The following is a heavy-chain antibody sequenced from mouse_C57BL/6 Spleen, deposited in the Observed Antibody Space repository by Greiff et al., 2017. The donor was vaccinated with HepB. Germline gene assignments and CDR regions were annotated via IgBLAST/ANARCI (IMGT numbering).Heavy chain of an antibody. CDR3: ARSDGSSYGDY. CDR2: IDPSDSYT. D-gene: IGHD1-1*01. Sequence: QVQLQQPGAELVRPGTSVKLSCKASGYTFTSYWMHWVKQRPGQGLEWIGVIDPSDSYTNYNQKFKGKATLTVDTSSNTAYMQLSSLTSEDSAVYYCARSDGSSYGDYWGQGTTLTVSS. V-gene: IGHV1-59*01. J-gene: IGHJ2*01. CDR1: GYTFTSYW.